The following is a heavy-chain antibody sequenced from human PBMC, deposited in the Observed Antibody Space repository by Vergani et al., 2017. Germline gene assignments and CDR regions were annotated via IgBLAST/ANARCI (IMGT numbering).Heavy chain of an antibody. CDR3: ARDQTGTTGDXFDP. CDR1: GGSISSGSYY. Sequence: QVQLQESGPGLVKPSQTLSLTCTVSGGSISSGSYYWSWIRQPAGKGLEWIGGIYTIGSTNYNPSLKSRVTISVDTPKNQFSLKLSSVTAADTAVEYCARDQTGTTGDXFDPWGQGTLVTVSS. CDR2: IYTIGST. D-gene: IGHD1-1*01. J-gene: IGHJ5*02. V-gene: IGHV4-61*02.